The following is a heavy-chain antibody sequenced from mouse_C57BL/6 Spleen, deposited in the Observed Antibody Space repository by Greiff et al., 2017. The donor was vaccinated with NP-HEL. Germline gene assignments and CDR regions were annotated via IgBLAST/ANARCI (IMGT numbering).Heavy chain of an antibody. J-gene: IGHJ1*03. CDR2: IDPSDSET. CDR3: ARDGPYDYGSSPRWYFDV. Sequence: VQLQQPGAELVRPGSSVKLSCKASGYTFTSYWMHWVKQRPIQGLEWIGNIDPSDSETHYNQKFKDKATLTVDKSSSTAYMQLSSLTSEDSAVYYCARDGPYDYGSSPRWYFDVWGTGTTVTVSS. V-gene: IGHV1-52*01. CDR1: GYTFTSYW. D-gene: IGHD1-1*01.